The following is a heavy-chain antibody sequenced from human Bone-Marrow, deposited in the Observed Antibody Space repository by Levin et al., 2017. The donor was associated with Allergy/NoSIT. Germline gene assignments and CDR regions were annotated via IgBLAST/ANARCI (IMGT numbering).Heavy chain of an antibody. V-gene: IGHV4-61*01. Sequence: GSLRLSCTVSGGSVSSGSYYWSWIRQPPGKGLEWIAYIYHSGSTKYNPSLKSRVTISLDTSRNQFSLRLTSLTAADTAVEYCARGSYFGGLSFDCWGKGTLVTVSS. CDR2: IYHSGST. D-gene: IGHD4-23*01. J-gene: IGHJ4*02. CDR1: GGSVSSGSYY. CDR3: ARGSYFGGLSFDC.